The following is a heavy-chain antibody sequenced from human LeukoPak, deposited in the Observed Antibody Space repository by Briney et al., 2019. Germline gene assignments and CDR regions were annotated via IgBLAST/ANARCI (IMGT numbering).Heavy chain of an antibody. CDR3: ARGPSMTTVTKLDY. D-gene: IGHD4-11*01. J-gene: IGHJ4*02. CDR1: GGSISSGGYY. V-gene: IGHV4-31*03. Sequence: PSETLSLTCTVSGGSISSGGYYWSWIRQHPGKGLEWIGYIYYSGSTYYNPPLKSRVTISVDTSKNQFSLKLSSVTAADTAVYYCARGPSMTTVTKLDYWGQGTLVTVSS. CDR2: IYYSGST.